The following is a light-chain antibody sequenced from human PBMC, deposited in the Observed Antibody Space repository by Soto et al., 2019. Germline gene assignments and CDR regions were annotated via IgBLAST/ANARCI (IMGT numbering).Light chain of an antibody. Sequence: EIVLTQSPATLSLSPGERATLSCRASQSVSSYLAWYQQKPGQAPRLLIYGASTRATGIPARFSGSGSGTDFTLTISSLQSEDFAVYYCQQYNNWPQPFGQGTKVDIK. CDR3: QQYNNWPQP. CDR2: GAS. CDR1: QSVSSY. J-gene: IGKJ1*01. V-gene: IGKV3-15*01.